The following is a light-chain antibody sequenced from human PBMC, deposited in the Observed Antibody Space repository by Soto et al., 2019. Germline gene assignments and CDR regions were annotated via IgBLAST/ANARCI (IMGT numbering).Light chain of an antibody. Sequence: QSALTQPASVSGPPGQSITISCTGTSSDVGDYNYVSWYQQHPGKAPKLMIYDVSNRPSGVSYRFSGSKSGNTASLTIFGLQAEDEAHYYCSSFSSTTSFYVFGTGTKLTVL. CDR1: SSDVGDYNY. V-gene: IGLV2-14*01. CDR3: SSFSSTTSFYV. J-gene: IGLJ1*01. CDR2: DVS.